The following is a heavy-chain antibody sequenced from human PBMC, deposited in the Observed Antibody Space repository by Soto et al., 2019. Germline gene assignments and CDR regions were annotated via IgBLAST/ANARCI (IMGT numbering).Heavy chain of an antibody. J-gene: IGHJ6*02. CDR2: IIPIFGTA. D-gene: IGHD6-6*01. V-gene: IGHV1-69*13. CDR1: GGTFSSYA. Sequence: SVKVSCKASGGTFSSYAISWVRQAPGQGLEWMGGIIPIFGTANYAQKFQGRVTITADESTSTAYMELSSLRSEDTAVYYCASFQIEGIAARPLYYGMDVWGQGTTVTVSS. CDR3: ASFQIEGIAARPLYYGMDV.